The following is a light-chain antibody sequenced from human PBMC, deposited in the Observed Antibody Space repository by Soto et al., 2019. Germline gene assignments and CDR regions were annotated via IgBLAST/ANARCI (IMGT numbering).Light chain of an antibody. J-gene: IGKJ4*01. CDR1: QDINNY. CDR2: DAF. Sequence: DTQMTQSPSSLSASVGDRVTITCQASQDINNYLNWYQQKPGKAPKLLIFDAFKLDTGVPSRFSGGGSGTDFTFTITSLQPEDIATYFCQQYDSLPPTFGGGTRVEI. V-gene: IGKV1-33*01. CDR3: QQYDSLPPT.